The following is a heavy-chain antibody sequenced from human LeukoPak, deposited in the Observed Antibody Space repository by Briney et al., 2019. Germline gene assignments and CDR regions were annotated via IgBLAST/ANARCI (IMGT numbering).Heavy chain of an antibody. CDR3: ARAVSGWYFDL. CDR1: GGSISTYY. J-gene: IGHJ2*01. CDR2: SGST. V-gene: IGHV4-59*01. D-gene: IGHD3-3*01. Sequence: SETLSPTCTVSGGSISTYYWSWIRQPPGKGLEWIGYSGSTNYNPSLKSRVTISVDTSKNQFSLKLSSVTAADTAMYYCARAVSGWYFDLWGRGTLVTVSS.